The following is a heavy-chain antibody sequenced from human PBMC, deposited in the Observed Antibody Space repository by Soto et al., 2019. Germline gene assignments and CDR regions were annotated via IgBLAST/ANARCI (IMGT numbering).Heavy chain of an antibody. Sequence: EVQLLESGGGLVQPGGSLRLSCAASGFTFSSYAMSWVRQAPGKGLEWVSAISGSGGSTYYADSVKGRSTISRDNSKNTLYLKMNGRRAKDTAVYYCAKDEVGAVYYSYSGMDVWGQGTTVTVPS. D-gene: IGHD1-26*01. CDR3: AKDEVGAVYYSYSGMDV. CDR1: GFTFSSYA. J-gene: IGHJ6*02. CDR2: ISGSGGST. V-gene: IGHV3-23*01.